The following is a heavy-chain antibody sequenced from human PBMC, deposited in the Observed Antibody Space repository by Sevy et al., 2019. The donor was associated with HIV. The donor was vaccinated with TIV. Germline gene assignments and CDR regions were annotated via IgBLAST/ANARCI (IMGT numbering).Heavy chain of an antibody. Sequence: SETLSLTCAVYGGSFTGNHWTWIRQPPGKGLEWIGETDHNGLTNYNPSLKSRVTISVDTSQRQFSLRLDSVTAADTAVYYCAKGLKLKQVFTTVPPYWFFDLWGRGTLVTVSS. J-gene: IGHJ2*01. CDR1: GGSFTGNH. CDR3: AKGLKLKQVFTTVPPYWFFDL. CDR2: TDHNGLT. D-gene: IGHD1-1*01. V-gene: IGHV4-34*01.